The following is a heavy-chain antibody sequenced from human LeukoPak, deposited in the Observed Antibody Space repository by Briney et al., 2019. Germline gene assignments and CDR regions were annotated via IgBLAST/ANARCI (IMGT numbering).Heavy chain of an antibody. CDR2: IWYDGSNK. CDR1: GFTFSSYG. CDR3: ARDCDVAVAGLDY. J-gene: IGHJ4*02. Sequence: PGGSLRLSCAASGFTFSSYGMHWARQAPGKGLEWVAVIWYDGSNKYYADSVKGRFTISRDNSKNTLYLQMNSLRAEDTAVYYCARDCDVAVAGLDYWGQGTLVTVSS. V-gene: IGHV3-33*01. D-gene: IGHD6-19*01.